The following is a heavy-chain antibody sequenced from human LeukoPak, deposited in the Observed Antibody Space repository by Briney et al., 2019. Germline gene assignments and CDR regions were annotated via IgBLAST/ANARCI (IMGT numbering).Heavy chain of an antibody. CDR3: ARGGLQAGGSARNDY. CDR2: ISSSGTT. CDR1: RFTFSDYY. Sequence: GGSLRLSCAASRFTFSDYYMSWIRQAPGKGLEWVSYISSSGTTYYSDSVKGRCTISRDNAQNSLYMQMNSLRAEDTAVYYCARGGLQAGGSARNDYWGQGTLVTVSS. V-gene: IGHV3-11*01. D-gene: IGHD2-21*01. J-gene: IGHJ4*02.